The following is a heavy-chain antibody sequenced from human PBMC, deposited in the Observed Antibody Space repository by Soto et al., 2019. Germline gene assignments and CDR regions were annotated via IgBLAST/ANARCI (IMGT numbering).Heavy chain of an antibody. CDR3: ARDRDSRGFPYLDY. V-gene: IGHV3-74*01. CDR1: GFTFSNFW. Sequence: EVQLVESGGGLVQPGGSLRLSCAASGFTFSNFWMHWVRQAPGKGLVWVSRIHSDGSSTSFADSVKGRFTISRDNAENTLYLQMNSLRAEDTAVYYCARDRDSRGFPYLDYWGQGTLVTVSS. J-gene: IGHJ4*02. D-gene: IGHD3-22*01. CDR2: IHSDGSST.